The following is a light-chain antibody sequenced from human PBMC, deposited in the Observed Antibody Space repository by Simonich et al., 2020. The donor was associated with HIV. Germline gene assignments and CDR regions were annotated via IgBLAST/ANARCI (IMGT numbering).Light chain of an antibody. Sequence: DIVMTQSPLSLPVTPGEPASISCRCSQSLLYSNGYNYLDWYLQKPGQSPQLLIYEVSNRFSGVPDRFSGSGSGTNFTLKITRVEAEDVGVYYCMQSIQLLYTFGQGTKLQIK. CDR2: EVS. V-gene: IGKV2D-29*02. CDR1: QSLLYSNGYNY. CDR3: MQSIQLLYT. J-gene: IGKJ2*01.